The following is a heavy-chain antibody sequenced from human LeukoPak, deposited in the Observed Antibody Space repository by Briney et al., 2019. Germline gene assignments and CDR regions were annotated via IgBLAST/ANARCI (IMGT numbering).Heavy chain of an antibody. D-gene: IGHD2-21*02. J-gene: IGHJ4*02. Sequence: KPGGSLRLSCAASGFTFSDRYMTWIRQAPGKGLEWVARISDDSTYTNYADSVKGRFSISRDNAKKSLYLQMDSLRAEDTAVYYCARDMTALDYWGPGTLVTVSS. V-gene: IGHV3-11*06. CDR3: ARDMTALDY. CDR1: GFTFSDRY. CDR2: ISDDSTYT.